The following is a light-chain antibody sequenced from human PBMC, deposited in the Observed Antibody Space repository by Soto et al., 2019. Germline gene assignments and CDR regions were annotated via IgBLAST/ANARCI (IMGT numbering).Light chain of an antibody. CDR1: SGSVSTSNY. CDR3: VLYMGSGIWV. Sequence: QAVVTQEPSFSVSPGGTVTLTCGLSSGSVSTSNYPSWHQQTPGQAPRTLIYSTNTRSSGVPDRFSGSILGNKAALTITGAQADDDSDYYCVLYMGSGIWVFGGGTQLTVL. J-gene: IGLJ7*01. V-gene: IGLV8-61*01. CDR2: STN.